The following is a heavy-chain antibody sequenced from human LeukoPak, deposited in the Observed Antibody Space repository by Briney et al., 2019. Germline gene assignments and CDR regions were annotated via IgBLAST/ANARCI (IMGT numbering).Heavy chain of an antibody. CDR2: INPSGGST. J-gene: IGHJ3*02. CDR1: GYTFTSYY. V-gene: IGHV1-46*01. Sequence: GASVNVSCKASGYTFTSYYMHWVRQAPGPGLEWMGIINPSGGSTSYAQKFQGRVTMTRDTSTSTVYMELSSLRSEDTAVYFCARDSNKDSSDSGAFDIWGQGTMVTVSS. D-gene: IGHD3-22*01. CDR3: ARDSNKDSSDSGAFDI.